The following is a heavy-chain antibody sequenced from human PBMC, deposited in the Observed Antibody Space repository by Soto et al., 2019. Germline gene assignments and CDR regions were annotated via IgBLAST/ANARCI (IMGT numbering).Heavy chain of an antibody. CDR2: IYYSGST. J-gene: IGHJ6*02. V-gene: IGHV4-30-4*08. CDR3: ARDRRNYDILPGYQAPFYGMDV. D-gene: IGHD3-9*01. Sequence: SLTCTVSGGSVSSGSYYLSWIRQPPGKGLEWIGYIYYSGSTYYNPSLKSRVTISVDTSKNQFSLKLSSVTAADTAVYYCARDRRNYDILPGYQAPFYGMDVWGQGTTVTVSS. CDR1: GGSVSSGSYY.